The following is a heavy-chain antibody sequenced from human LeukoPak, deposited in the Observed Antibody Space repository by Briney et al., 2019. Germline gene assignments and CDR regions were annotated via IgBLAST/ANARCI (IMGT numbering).Heavy chain of an antibody. D-gene: IGHD2-21*02. J-gene: IGHJ4*02. CDR2: IIPILGIA. CDR1: GGTFSSYA. V-gene: IGHV1-69*04. Sequence: ASVTVSCKASGGTFSSYAISWVRQAPGQGLEWMGRIIPILGIANYAQKFQGRVTITADKSTSTAYMELSSLRSEDTAVYYCARDGAYCGGDCYFEFDYWGQGTLVTVSS. CDR3: ARDGAYCGGDCYFEFDY.